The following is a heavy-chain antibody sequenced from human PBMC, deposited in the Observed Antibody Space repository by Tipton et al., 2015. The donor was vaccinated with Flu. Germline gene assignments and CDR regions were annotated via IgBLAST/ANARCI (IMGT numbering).Heavy chain of an antibody. CDR1: GFTFSNYW. CDR3: ASIPTTTTLSGDPFDV. V-gene: IGHV3-7*01. J-gene: IGHJ3*01. CDR2: IKQDGSEK. D-gene: IGHD1-26*01. Sequence: SLRLSCAASGFTFSNYWMSWVRQAPGKGLEWVANIKQDGSEKFYADSVKGRLTISRDNVKNSLYLEMDNLRDDDTAVYYCASIPTTTTLSGDPFDVWGQGTMVTVSP.